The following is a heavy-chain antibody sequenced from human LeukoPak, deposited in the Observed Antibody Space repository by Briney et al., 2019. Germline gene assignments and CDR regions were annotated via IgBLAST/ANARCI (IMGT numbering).Heavy chain of an antibody. V-gene: IGHV1-8*01. Sequence: ASVKVSCTASGYTFTSYDIHWVRQATGQGLEWMGWMNPNSGNTGYAQKFQGRVTMTRNTSISTAYMELSSLRSEDTAVYDCARWGDLYYYDSSDAFDIWGQGTMVTVSS. J-gene: IGHJ3*02. CDR3: ARWGDLYYYDSSDAFDI. CDR1: GYTFTSYD. D-gene: IGHD3-22*01. CDR2: MNPNSGNT.